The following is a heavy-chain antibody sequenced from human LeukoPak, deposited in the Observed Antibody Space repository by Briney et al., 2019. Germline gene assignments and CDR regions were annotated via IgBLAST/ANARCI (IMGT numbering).Heavy chain of an antibody. CDR3: ARDDYYYDSSGYSQNY. V-gene: IGHV3-21*01. CDR2: ISSSSSYI. D-gene: IGHD3-22*01. CDR1: GFTFSSYS. Sequence: GGSLRLSCAASGFTFSSYSMNWVRQAPGKGLEWVSSISSSSSYIYYADSVKGRFTISRDNAKNSLYLQMNSLRAEDTAVYYCARDDYYYDSSGYSQNYWGQGTLVTVSS. J-gene: IGHJ4*02.